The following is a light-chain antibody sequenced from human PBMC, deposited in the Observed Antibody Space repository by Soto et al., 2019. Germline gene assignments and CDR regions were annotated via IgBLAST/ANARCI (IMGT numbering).Light chain of an antibody. Sequence: EIVMTQSPGTLSGSPGERATLSCRSSQSVNSNLAWYQQKPGQAPRLLIYGASTRATGIPARFSGSGSGTEFTLTISSLQSEDFAVYYCHQYNGRPPRTFGQGTKVDIK. CDR1: QSVNSN. CDR2: GAS. J-gene: IGKJ1*01. V-gene: IGKV3-15*01. CDR3: HQYNGRPPRT.